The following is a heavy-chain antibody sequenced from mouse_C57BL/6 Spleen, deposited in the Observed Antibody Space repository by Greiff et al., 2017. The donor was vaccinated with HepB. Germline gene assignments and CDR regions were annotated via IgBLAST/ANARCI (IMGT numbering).Heavy chain of an antibody. CDR2: INYDGSST. CDR3: ARVSTVVAHWYFDV. CDR1: GFTFSDYY. Sequence: EVKLVESEGGLVQPGSSMKLSCTASGFTFSDYYMAWVRQVPEKGLEWVANINYDGSSTYYLDSLKSRFIISRDNANNILYLQMSSLKSEDTATYYCARVSTVVAHWYFDVWGTGTTVTVSS. D-gene: IGHD1-1*01. V-gene: IGHV5-16*01. J-gene: IGHJ1*03.